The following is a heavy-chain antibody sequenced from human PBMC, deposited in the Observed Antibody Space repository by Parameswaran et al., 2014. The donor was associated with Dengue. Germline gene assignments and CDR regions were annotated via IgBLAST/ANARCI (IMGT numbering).Heavy chain of an antibody. Sequence: VRQAPGKGLEWIGYIYYTGNTYYNPSLKSRVTISVDTSENQFSLKLSSVTAADTAVYYCARRAMTTVAGAFDIWGQGTMVTVSS. CDR3: ARRAMTTVAGAFDI. J-gene: IGHJ3*02. CDR2: IYYTGNT. D-gene: IGHD4-23*01. V-gene: IGHV4-31*02.